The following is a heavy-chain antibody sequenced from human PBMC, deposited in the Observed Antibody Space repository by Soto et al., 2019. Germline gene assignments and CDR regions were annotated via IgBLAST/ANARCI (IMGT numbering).Heavy chain of an antibody. Sequence: ASVKVSCKASGYTFTSYAMHWVRQAPGQRLEWMGWINAGNGNAKYSQKFQGRVTITRDTSASTAYMELSSLRSEDTAVYYCASGPLRYFDWLPAYHLGHYGMDVWGQGTTVTVSS. CDR3: ASGPLRYFDWLPAYHLGHYGMDV. CDR2: INAGNGNA. CDR1: GYTFTSYA. D-gene: IGHD3-9*01. J-gene: IGHJ6*02. V-gene: IGHV1-3*01.